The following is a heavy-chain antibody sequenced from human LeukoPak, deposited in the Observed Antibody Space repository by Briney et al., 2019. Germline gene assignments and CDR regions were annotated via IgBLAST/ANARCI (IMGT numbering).Heavy chain of an antibody. J-gene: IGHJ4*02. CDR2: LYSGGNT. Sequence: GGSLRLSCAASGFTLSSYAMSWVRQAPGKGLEWVSVLYSGGNTYYADSVQGRFTISRDNSKNTLYLQMNSLRAEDTAVYYCVRDQGRIQLWSREDNYFDYWGQGTLVTVSS. D-gene: IGHD5-18*01. CDR1: GFTLSSYA. CDR3: VRDQGRIQLWSREDNYFDY. V-gene: IGHV3-23*03.